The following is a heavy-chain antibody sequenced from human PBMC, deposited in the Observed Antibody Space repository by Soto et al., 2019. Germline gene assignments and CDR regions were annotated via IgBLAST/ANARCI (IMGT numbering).Heavy chain of an antibody. CDR1: GGSINSYY. CDR3: ARHYDSSGYYSSYFDY. J-gene: IGHJ4*02. Sequence: SETLSLTCTVSGGSINSYYWSWTRQPPGKGLEWLGYIYYSGGTNYNPSLKSRVTISVDTSKNQFSLKLRSVTAADTAVYYCARHYDSSGYYSSYFDYWGQGTLVTVSS. CDR2: IYYSGGT. D-gene: IGHD3-22*01. V-gene: IGHV4-59*01.